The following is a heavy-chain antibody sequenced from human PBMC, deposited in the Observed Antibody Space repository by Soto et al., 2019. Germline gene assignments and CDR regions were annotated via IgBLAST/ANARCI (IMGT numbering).Heavy chain of an antibody. CDR2: ISAYNGNT. D-gene: IGHD3-10*01. Sequence: ASVKVSCKASGYTFSSYGISWVRQAPEQGLEWMGWISAYNGNTNYAQKIQGRVTMTTDTSTSTAYMELRSLRSDDTAVYYCARGPHFYEPGSPSWSSADWGQGTLVTVSS. CDR1: GYTFSSYG. V-gene: IGHV1-18*04. J-gene: IGHJ1*01. CDR3: ARGPHFYEPGSPSWSSAD.